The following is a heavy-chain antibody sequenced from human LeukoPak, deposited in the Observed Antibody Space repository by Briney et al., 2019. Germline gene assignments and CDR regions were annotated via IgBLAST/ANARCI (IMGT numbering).Heavy chain of an antibody. CDR1: GFTVSSNY. J-gene: IGHJ4*02. CDR2: IYSGGST. D-gene: IGHD5-12*01. Sequence: QPGGSLRLSCAASGFTVSSNYMSWVRQAPGKGLEWVSVIYSGGSTYYADSVKGRFTISRDNSKNTLYLQMNSLRAEDTAVYYCAKGHSGSPTPHFDYWGQGTLVTVSS. CDR3: AKGHSGSPTPHFDY. V-gene: IGHV3-53*05.